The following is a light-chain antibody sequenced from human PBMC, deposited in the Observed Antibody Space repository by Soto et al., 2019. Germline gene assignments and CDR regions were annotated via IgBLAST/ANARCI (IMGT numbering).Light chain of an antibody. CDR3: QSYDRTSVV. Sequence: NFMLTQPHSVSESPGKTVTLSCTRSSGSIGSNYVQWFQQRPGSAPTTVIYEDNQRPSGVPDRFSGSIDISSNSASLTISGLKTEDEAHYYCQSYDRTSVVFGGGTKVTVL. J-gene: IGLJ3*02. V-gene: IGLV6-57*04. CDR2: EDN. CDR1: SGSIGSNY.